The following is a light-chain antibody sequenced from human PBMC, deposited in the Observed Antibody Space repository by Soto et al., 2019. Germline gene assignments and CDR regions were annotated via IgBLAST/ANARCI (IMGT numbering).Light chain of an antibody. CDR3: SSYTSSSTRV. J-gene: IGLJ2*01. CDR2: DVS. CDR1: SSDVGGYNY. Sequence: QSALTQPASVSGSPGQSTTISCTGTSSDVGGYNYVSWYQQHPGKAPKLMIYDVSNRPSGVSSRFSGSKSGNTASLTISGLQAEDEADYYCSSYTSSSTRVFGGGTQLTVL. V-gene: IGLV2-14*01.